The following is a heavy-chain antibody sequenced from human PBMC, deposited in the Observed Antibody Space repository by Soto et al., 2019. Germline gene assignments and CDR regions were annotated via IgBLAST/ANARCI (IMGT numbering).Heavy chain of an antibody. J-gene: IGHJ4*02. V-gene: IGHV3-23*01. CDR3: AKLGDIGYCSGGSCYGHLAY. CDR2: ISGSGGST. CDR1: GFTFSSYA. Sequence: GGSLRLSCAASGFTFSSYAMSWVRQAPGKGLEWVSAISGSGGSTYYADSVKGRFTISRDNSKNTPYLQMTSLRAEDTAVYYCAKLGDIGYCSGGSCYGHLAYWGQGTLVTVPS. D-gene: IGHD2-15*01.